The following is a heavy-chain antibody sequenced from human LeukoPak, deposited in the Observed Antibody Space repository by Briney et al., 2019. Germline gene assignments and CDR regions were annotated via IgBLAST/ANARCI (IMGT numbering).Heavy chain of an antibody. CDR3: ARQRDIAAAGYYFDY. V-gene: IGHV4-39*01. J-gene: IGHJ4*02. D-gene: IGHD6-13*01. CDR1: GGSISSYY. Sequence: SETLSLTCTVSGGSISSYYWGWIRQPPGKGLEWIGSIYYSGSTYYNPSLKSRVTISVDTSKNQFSLKLSSVTAADTAVYYCARQRDIAAAGYYFDYWGQGTLVTVSS. CDR2: IYYSGST.